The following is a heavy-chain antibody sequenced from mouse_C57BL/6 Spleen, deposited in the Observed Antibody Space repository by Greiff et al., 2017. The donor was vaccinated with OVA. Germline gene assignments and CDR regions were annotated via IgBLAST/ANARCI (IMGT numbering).Heavy chain of an antibody. CDR1: GFTFSDYY. D-gene: IGHD4-1*02. Sequence: EVKLVESEGGLVQPGSSMKLSCTASGFTFSDYYMAWVRQVPEKGLEWVANINYDGSSTYYLDSLKSRFIISRDNAKNILYMQMSSLKSEDTATYYCARDRADSNWSYFDYWGQGTTLTVSS. CDR3: ARDRADSNWSYFDY. CDR2: INYDGSST. J-gene: IGHJ2*01. V-gene: IGHV5-16*01.